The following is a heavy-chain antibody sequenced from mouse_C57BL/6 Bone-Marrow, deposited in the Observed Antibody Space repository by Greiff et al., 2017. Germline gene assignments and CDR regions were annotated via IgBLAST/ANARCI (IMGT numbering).Heavy chain of an antibody. D-gene: IGHD2-3*01. Sequence: QVQLQQSGAELARPGASVKLSCKASGYTFTSYGISWVKQSPGQGLEWIGEIYPRSGNTYYNEKFKGKATLPSDKSSSTAYLELRRLTSEASAVYSGARRRLLRRGFAYWGQGTLVTVSA. V-gene: IGHV1-81*01. J-gene: IGHJ3*01. CDR3: ARRRLLRRGFAY. CDR1: GYTFTSYG. CDR2: IYPRSGNT.